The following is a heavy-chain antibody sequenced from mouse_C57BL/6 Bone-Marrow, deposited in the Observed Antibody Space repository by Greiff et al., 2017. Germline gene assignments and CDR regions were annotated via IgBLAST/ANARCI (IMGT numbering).Heavy chain of an antibody. CDR2: IDPENGES. J-gene: IGHJ1*03. CDR3: TCLYYCSSCDV. CDR1: GFNINDDH. V-gene: IGHV14-4*01. Sequence: QLQQSGAELVRPGASVKLSCPASGFNINDDHLHWVKQRPEQGLEWIGWIDPENGESEYASKFQGKATRTADTSSNTAYLQLISLTSEDTAVYYCTCLYYCSSCDVWGTGTTVTVSS. D-gene: IGHD1-1*01.